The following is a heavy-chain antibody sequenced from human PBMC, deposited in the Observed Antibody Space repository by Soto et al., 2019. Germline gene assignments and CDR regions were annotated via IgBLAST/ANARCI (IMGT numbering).Heavy chain of an antibody. V-gene: IGHV3-23*01. CDR3: AKAKNDYNWDNRPPFDY. J-gene: IGHJ4*02. CDR2: ISANDVGT. D-gene: IGHD1-20*01. Sequence: GGSLRLSCEASGFTLRNYAITWGRQAPGKGLEWVSLISANDVGTYYAESVKTRFTISTDQSRNTVYLQMDSLRADDTAIYYCAKAKNDYNWDNRPPFDYWGQGTLVTVSS. CDR1: GFTLRNYA.